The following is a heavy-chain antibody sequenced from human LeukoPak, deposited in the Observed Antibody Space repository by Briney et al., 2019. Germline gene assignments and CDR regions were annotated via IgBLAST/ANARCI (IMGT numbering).Heavy chain of an antibody. Sequence: AGGSLRLSCAASGFTFSSYSMNWVRQAPGKALEWVSYISSSNSTIYYADSVKGRFTISRDNAKNSLYLQMNSLRDEDTAVYYCARDPLYGSGSRAAYYFDYWGQGTLVTVSS. V-gene: IGHV3-48*02. CDR2: ISSSNSTI. J-gene: IGHJ4*02. CDR3: ARDPLYGSGSRAAYYFDY. D-gene: IGHD3-10*01. CDR1: GFTFSSYS.